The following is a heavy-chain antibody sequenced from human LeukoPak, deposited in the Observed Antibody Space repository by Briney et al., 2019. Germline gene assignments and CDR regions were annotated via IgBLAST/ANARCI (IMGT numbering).Heavy chain of an antibody. J-gene: IGHJ4*02. CDR3: AKSRYFDWLPASLYYFDY. D-gene: IGHD3-9*01. CDR1: GFTFSIYA. V-gene: IGHV3-23*01. Sequence: SGGSLRLSCAASGFTFSIYAMSCVRQAPGKGLEWVSAIIGSGGSTYYADSVKGRFTISRDTSKNTLYLQMNSLIAEDTAVYYCAKSRYFDWLPASLYYFDYWGQGTLVTVSS. CDR2: IIGSGGST.